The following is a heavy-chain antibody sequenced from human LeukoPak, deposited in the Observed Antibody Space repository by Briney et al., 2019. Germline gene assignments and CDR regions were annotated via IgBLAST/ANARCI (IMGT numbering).Heavy chain of an antibody. V-gene: IGHV4-31*03. CDR1: GGSISSGGYY. D-gene: IGHD3-10*01. CDR2: IYYSGST. CDR3: ALEGITMVRGVITA. J-gene: IGHJ5*02. Sequence: SETLSLTCTVSGGSISSGGYYWSWIRQHPGKGLEWIVYIYYSGSTYYNPSLKSRVTISVDTSKNQFSLKLSSVTAADTAVYYCALEGITMVRGVITAWGQGTLVTVSS.